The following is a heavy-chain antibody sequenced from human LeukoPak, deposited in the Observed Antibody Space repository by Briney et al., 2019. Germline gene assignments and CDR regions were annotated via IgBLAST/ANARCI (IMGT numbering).Heavy chain of an antibody. CDR2: IILMFDIA. Sequence: SVKVSCKASGGTFSSYAINWVRQAPGQGLEWMGRIILMFDIANYAQKFQGRVTVTADKSTSTAYMELSSLRSEDTAVYYCASPKSIEDTGMDVWGQGTTVTVSS. CDR1: GGTFSSYA. V-gene: IGHV1-69*04. J-gene: IGHJ6*02. D-gene: IGHD3-22*01. CDR3: ASPKSIEDTGMDV.